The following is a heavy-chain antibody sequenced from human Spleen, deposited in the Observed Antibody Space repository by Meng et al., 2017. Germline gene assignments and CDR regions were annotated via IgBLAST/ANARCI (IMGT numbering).Heavy chain of an antibody. CDR1: GFTFSDYY. J-gene: IGHJ3*01. V-gene: IGHV3-69-1*01. CDR3: ARERQHLDTYDAFDV. Sequence: GESLKISCAASGFTFSDYYMNWVRQAPGKGLEWVSSISSSSTIYYADSVKGRFTISRDNSKNTLYLQMRSLRAEDTAVYYCARERQHLDTYDAFDVWGLGTMVTVSS. CDR2: ISSSSTI. D-gene: IGHD5-18*01.